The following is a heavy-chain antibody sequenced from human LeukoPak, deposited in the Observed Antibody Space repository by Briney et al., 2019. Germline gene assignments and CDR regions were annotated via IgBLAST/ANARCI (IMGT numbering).Heavy chain of an antibody. CDR1: GFTFSSYA. CDR2: ISGSGGST. V-gene: IGHV3-23*01. Sequence: GGSLRLSCAASGFTFSSYAMSWVRQAPGKGLEWVSAISGSGGSTYYADSVKGRFTISRDNSKNTLYLQMNSLRAEDTAVYYCVKDEARYYDFWSGSTDGWFDPWGQGTLVTVSS. D-gene: IGHD3-3*01. CDR3: VKDEARYYDFWSGSTDGWFDP. J-gene: IGHJ5*02.